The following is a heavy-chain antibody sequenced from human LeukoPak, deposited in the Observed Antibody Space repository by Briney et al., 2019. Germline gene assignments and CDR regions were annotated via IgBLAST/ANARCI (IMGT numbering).Heavy chain of an antibody. CDR2: IKEDGTEQ. CDR1: GFTFSNYW. D-gene: IGHD6-13*01. Sequence: GGSLRLSCAASGFTFSNYWMSWVRQAPGKGLEWVANIKEDGTEQYYVDSVKGRFTISRDNAKNSLYLQMNSLRAEDTAVYYCARDFRSSRGQYYLDVWGKGTTVTVSS. CDR3: ARDFRSSRGQYYLDV. J-gene: IGHJ6*03. V-gene: IGHV3-7*01.